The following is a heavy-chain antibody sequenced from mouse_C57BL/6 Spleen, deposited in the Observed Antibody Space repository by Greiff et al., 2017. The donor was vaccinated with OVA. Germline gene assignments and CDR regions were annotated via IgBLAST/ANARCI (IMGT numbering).Heavy chain of an antibody. CDR1: GYTFTSYW. CDR2: IDPSDSYT. J-gene: IGHJ4*01. Sequence: QVQLQQPGAELVKPGASVKLSCKASGYTFTSYWMQWVKQRPGQGLEWIGEIDPSDSYTNYNQKFKGKATLTVDTSSSTAYMQLSSLTSEDSAVYYCARSSDGYLYYYAMDYWGQGTSVTVSS. V-gene: IGHV1-50*01. CDR3: ARSSDGYLYYYAMDY. D-gene: IGHD2-3*01.